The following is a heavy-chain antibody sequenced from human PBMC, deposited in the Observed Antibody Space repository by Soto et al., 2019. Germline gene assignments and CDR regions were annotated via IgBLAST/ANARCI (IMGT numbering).Heavy chain of an antibody. V-gene: IGHV3-23*01. CDR1: GFTFSSYA. J-gene: IGHJ4*02. Sequence: EVQLLESGGGLVQPGGSLRLSCAASGFTFSSYAMSWVRQAPGKGLEWVSAISGSGGSTYHADSVKGRFTISRDNSKNTLYLQMNSLRAEDTAVYYCAKDHGYYYDSSGYHFDYWGQGTLVTVSS. D-gene: IGHD3-22*01. CDR3: AKDHGYYYDSSGYHFDY. CDR2: ISGSGGST.